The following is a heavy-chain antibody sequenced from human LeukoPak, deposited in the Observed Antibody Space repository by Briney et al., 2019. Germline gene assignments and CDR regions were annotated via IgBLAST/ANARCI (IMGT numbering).Heavy chain of an antibody. J-gene: IGHJ3*02. D-gene: IGHD6-19*01. V-gene: IGHV3-74*01. CDR1: GFTFSSSW. Sequence: GGSLRLSCAASGFTFSSSWMHWVRQGPGKGLVWVSRIDSDGGNTNYADSVKGRFTISRDNAKNTLFLQMSSLRAEDTAVYHCVRPVTGTRNAFDIWGQGTMVTVSS. CDR2: IDSDGGNT. CDR3: VRPVTGTRNAFDI.